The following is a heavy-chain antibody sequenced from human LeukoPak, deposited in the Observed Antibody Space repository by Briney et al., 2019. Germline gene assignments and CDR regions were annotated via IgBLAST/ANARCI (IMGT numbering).Heavy chain of an antibody. Sequence: SETLSLTCSVSGGSLYSNSYSWDWIRQPPGKGLEWIGTIAYIGSANYNPSLKSRVSLSVDTSKKQFSVRLSSETAADTAIYYFARRESRGPWPGPFDIWGQGTMVTVSS. CDR3: ARRESRGPWPGPFDI. CDR1: GGSLYSNSYS. V-gene: IGHV4-39*01. D-gene: IGHD3-10*01. CDR2: IAYIGSA. J-gene: IGHJ3*02.